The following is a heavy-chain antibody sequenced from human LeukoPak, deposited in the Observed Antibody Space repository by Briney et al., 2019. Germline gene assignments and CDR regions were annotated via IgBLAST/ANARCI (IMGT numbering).Heavy chain of an antibody. J-gene: IGHJ4*02. Sequence: PGGSLRLFCAASGFTFSSYAMHWVRQAPGKGLEWVAVISYDGSNKYYADSVKGRFTISRDNSKNTLYLQMNSLRAEDTAVYYCARDSTIFGVVIFSYFDYWGQGTLVTVSS. CDR3: ARDSTIFGVVIFSYFDY. CDR1: GFTFSSYA. D-gene: IGHD3-3*01. CDR2: ISYDGSNK. V-gene: IGHV3-30*01.